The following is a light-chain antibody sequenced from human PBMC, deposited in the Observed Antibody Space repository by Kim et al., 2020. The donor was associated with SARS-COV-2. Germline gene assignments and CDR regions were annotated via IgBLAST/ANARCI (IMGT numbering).Light chain of an antibody. CDR3: QQDYNLLT. CDR1: QSVSSSY. V-gene: IGKV3D-7*01. Sequence: PGERVTLSCRASQSVSSSYLTWYQQKPGQAPRLLIYGASSRATGIPARFSGSGSGTDFTLTISSLQPEDFAVYYCQQDYNLLTFGGGTRWISN. CDR2: GAS. J-gene: IGKJ4*01.